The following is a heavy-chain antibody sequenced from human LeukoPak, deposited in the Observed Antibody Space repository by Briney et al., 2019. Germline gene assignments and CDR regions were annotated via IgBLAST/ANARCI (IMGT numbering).Heavy chain of an antibody. CDR3: ARDEGSGSYAQVDAFDI. Sequence: GASVKVSCKASGYTFTSYGISWVRQAPGQGLEWMGWISAYNGNTNYAQKLQGRVTMTTDTPTSTAYMELRSLRSDDTAVYYCARDEGSGSYAQVDAFDIWGQGTMVTVSS. V-gene: IGHV1-18*01. J-gene: IGHJ3*02. CDR1: GYTFTSYG. CDR2: ISAYNGNT. D-gene: IGHD3-10*01.